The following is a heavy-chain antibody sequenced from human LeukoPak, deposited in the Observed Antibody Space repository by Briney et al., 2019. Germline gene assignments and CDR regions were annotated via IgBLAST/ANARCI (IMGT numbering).Heavy chain of an antibody. D-gene: IGHD3-3*01. J-gene: IGHJ4*02. CDR1: GGTFSSYA. V-gene: IGHV1-69*13. CDR3: ARDPGSGDLDY. Sequence: ASVKVSCKASGGTFSSYAISWVRQAPGQGLEWMGGIIPVFGTANYAQKFQGRVTITADESTSTAYMELSSLRSEDTAVYYCARDPGSGDLDYWGQGTLVTVSS. CDR2: IIPVFGTA.